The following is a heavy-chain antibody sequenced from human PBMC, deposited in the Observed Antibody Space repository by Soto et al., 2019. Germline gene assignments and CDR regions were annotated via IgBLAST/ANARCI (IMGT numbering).Heavy chain of an antibody. D-gene: IGHD3-10*01. Sequence: PSETLSLTCTVSGGSISSYYWSWIRQPPGKGLEWIGYIYYSGSTNYNPSLKSRVTISVDTSKNQFSLKLSSVTAADTAVYYCARVGTTMVRGVISRWFDPWGLVTLVSVS. V-gene: IGHV4-59*01. CDR3: ARVGTTMVRGVISRWFDP. CDR1: GGSISSYY. J-gene: IGHJ5*02. CDR2: IYYSGST.